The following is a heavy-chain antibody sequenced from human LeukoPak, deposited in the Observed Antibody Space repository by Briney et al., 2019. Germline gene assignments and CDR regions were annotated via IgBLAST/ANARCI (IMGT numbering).Heavy chain of an antibody. D-gene: IGHD3-16*01. V-gene: IGHV4-59*08. CDR3: ARLNGGN. Sequence: SETLSLTCTVSGGSVSSYYWSWIRQPPGKGLEWIGYIYYGGSTYSNPSLKGRGAISLDTSKNQFSLKVSSVTAADTAIYYCARLNGGNWGQGTLVTVSS. J-gene: IGHJ4*02. CDR1: GGSVSSYY. CDR2: IYYGGST.